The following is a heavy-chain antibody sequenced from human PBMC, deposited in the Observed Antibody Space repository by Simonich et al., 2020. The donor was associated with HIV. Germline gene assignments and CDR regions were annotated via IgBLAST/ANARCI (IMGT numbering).Heavy chain of an antibody. CDR1: GASARSGAYY. D-gene: IGHD3-16*01. V-gene: IGHV4-31*02. CDR2: IYYSGNT. Sequence: QVQLQESGPGLVKPSQTLSLTCTVSGASARSGAYYWSWIRQHPGKGLEWIGNIYYSGNTYYNPSRKSRLSISIDTSRNQFSLKLSSVTAADTAVYYCARGADYNYGYVGFDYWGQGTWSPSPQ. CDR3: ARGADYNYGYVGFDY. J-gene: IGHJ4*02.